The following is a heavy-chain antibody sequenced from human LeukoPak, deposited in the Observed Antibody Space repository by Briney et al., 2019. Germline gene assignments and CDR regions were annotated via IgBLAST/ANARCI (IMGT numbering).Heavy chain of an antibody. CDR3: ARGGEYSSSYDY. CDR2: INHSGST. CDR1: GGSFSGYY. Sequence: SETLSLTCAVYGGSFSGYYWSWIRQPPGKGLEWIGEINHSGSTNYNPSLKSRVTISVDTSKNQFSLKLSSVTAADTAVYYCARGGEYSSSYDYWGQGTLVNVSS. V-gene: IGHV4-34*01. D-gene: IGHD6-6*01. J-gene: IGHJ4*02.